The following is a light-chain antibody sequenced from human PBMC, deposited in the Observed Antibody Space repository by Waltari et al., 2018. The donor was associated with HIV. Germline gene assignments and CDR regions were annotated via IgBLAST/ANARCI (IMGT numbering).Light chain of an antibody. V-gene: IGLV2-14*03. CDR3: SSYTNINTVV. CDR1: TSDVCAYAY. Sequence: QSALTQPASVSGSPGPSITMSCTGATSDVCAYAYVSWYQQHPGKAPKLIIYDVTTRPSGVSNRFSGSKSGITASLTISGLQTEDEADYYCSSYTNINTVVFGGGTKLTVL. J-gene: IGLJ2*01. CDR2: DVT.